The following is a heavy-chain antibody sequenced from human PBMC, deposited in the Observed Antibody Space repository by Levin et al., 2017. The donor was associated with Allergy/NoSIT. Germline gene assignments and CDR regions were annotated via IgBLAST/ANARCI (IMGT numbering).Heavy chain of an antibody. CDR2: IDPRGGTR. CDR3: ARDQYNSGSGAFDS. CDR1: GYTFTNYY. J-gene: IGHJ4*02. Sequence: ASVKVSCKASGYTFTNYYMHWVRQAPGQGLEWMGIIDPRGGTRNYAQKFQARVTMTSDTSTSTVYLEVSRLRSEDTAVYYCARDQYNSGSGAFDSWGQGTLVTVSS. D-gene: IGHD1-1*01. V-gene: IGHV1-46*01.